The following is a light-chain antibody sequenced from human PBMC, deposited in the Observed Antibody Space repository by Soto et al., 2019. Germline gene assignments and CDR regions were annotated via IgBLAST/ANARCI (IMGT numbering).Light chain of an antibody. V-gene: IGLV1-47*01. Sequence: QSVLTQPPSASGTPGQRVTISCSGSSSNIGSNYVYWYQQLPGTAPKLLIYRNNQRPSGVPDRFSGSKSGTSASLAISGLRSEDEADYYCSSYTSSSTPLFGGGTKLTVL. CDR3: SSYTSSSTPL. J-gene: IGLJ2*01. CDR2: RNN. CDR1: SSNIGSNY.